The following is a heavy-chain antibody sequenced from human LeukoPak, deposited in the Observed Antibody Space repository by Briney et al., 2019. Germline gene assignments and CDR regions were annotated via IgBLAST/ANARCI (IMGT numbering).Heavy chain of an antibody. V-gene: IGHV4-61*02. CDR3: ARTYYYDSSGYYSRYFQH. CDR2: IYTSGST. J-gene: IGHJ1*01. Sequence: SETLSLTCTVSGGSISSGSYYWSWIRQPAGKGLEWIGRIYTSGSTNYNPSLKSRVTISVDTSKNQFSLKLSSVTAADTAVYYCARTYYYDSSGYYSRYFQHWGQGTLVTVSS. D-gene: IGHD3-22*01. CDR1: GGSISSGSYY.